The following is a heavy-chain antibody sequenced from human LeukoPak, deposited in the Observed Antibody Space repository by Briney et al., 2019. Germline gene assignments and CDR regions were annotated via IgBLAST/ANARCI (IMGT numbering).Heavy chain of an antibody. J-gene: IGHJ5*02. CDR2: ISGSGGTI. V-gene: IGHV3-23*01. CDR1: GFTFSSYA. CDR3: AKDLVSAAVYDP. Sequence: GGSLRLSCAVSGFTFSSYAMSWVRQAPGKGLEWVSTISGSGGTIYYADSVKGRFTISRDNSKNTLYLQMNSLRAEDMAVYYCAKDLVSAAVYDPWGQGTLVTVSS. D-gene: IGHD6-13*01.